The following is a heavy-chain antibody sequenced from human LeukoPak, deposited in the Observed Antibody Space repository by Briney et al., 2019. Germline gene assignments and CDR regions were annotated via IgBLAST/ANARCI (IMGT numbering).Heavy chain of an antibody. D-gene: IGHD6-13*01. J-gene: IGHJ4*02. Sequence: PSETLSLTCSVSDDSVYNNGYYWGWIRQPPGKGLEWIGSIYYSGSTFYNPSLKSGVTMSVDTSKNQFSLKLTSVTAADTAVYYCARQSGPYSSRWFDYWGQGTLVTVSS. V-gene: IGHV4-39*01. CDR3: ARQSGPYSSRWFDY. CDR1: DDSVYNNGYY. CDR2: IYYSGST.